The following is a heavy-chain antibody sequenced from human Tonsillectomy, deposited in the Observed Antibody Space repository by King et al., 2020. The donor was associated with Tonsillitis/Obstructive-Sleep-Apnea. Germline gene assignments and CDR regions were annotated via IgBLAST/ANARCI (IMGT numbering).Heavy chain of an antibody. D-gene: IGHD5-18*01. CDR3: ASLWIQVDS. V-gene: IGHV3-48*02. CDR1: GFTFSSYS. Sequence: VQLVESGGGLVQPGGSLRLSCAASGFTFSSYSMNWVRQVPGKGLGWVSYISSSGSPRYYADSVKGRFTISSDNAKNSLYLQMNSLRDEDTAVYYCASLWIQVDSWGQGTLVTVSS. J-gene: IGHJ4*02. CDR2: ISSSGSPR.